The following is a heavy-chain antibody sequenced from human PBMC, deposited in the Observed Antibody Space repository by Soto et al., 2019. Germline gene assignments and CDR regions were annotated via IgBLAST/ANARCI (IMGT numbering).Heavy chain of an antibody. CDR3: ARGVAVCRPCYVGP. D-gene: IGHD2-15*01. J-gene: IGHJ5*02. CDR2: INSDGSST. CDR1: GFTFSTYN. Sequence: EVQLVESGGGLVQPGGSLRLSCGASGFTFSTYNMHWVRQGPGKGLVWVSRINSDGSSTRYADSVKGRFTIARYNPKNTLSLHMNCLRVGDTVIYYCARGVAVCRPCYVGPWGLGTLGTVSS. V-gene: IGHV3-74*01.